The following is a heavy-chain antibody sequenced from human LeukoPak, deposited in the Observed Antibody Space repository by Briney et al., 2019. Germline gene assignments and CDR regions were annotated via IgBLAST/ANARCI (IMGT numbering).Heavy chain of an antibody. Sequence: GGSLRLSCAASGFTFSGYWMHWVRQGSGKGLVWVSRINTDGSSTTYADSVKGRFTISRDNAKNTLYLQMNSLRAEDTALYYCVREGPFDSSGYSGDCWGQGTLVTVSS. CDR1: GFTFSGYW. J-gene: IGHJ4*02. CDR2: INTDGSST. CDR3: VREGPFDSSGYSGDC. V-gene: IGHV3-74*01. D-gene: IGHD3-22*01.